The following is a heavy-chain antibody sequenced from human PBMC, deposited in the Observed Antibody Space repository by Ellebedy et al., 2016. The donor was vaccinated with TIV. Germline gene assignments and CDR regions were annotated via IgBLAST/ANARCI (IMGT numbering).Heavy chain of an antibody. CDR2: IWYDGGNK. V-gene: IGHV3-33*01. D-gene: IGHD2-2*01. CDR1: GFVFSSYG. Sequence: GGSLRLSCAASGFVFSSYGMYWVRQAPGKGLEWVAVIWYDGGNKDYADSVKGRLTISRDNSKNTLFLQMNSLRAEDTAVYYCARPRYCSSTRCLSFMDVWGQGTTVTVSS. J-gene: IGHJ6*02. CDR3: ARPRYCSSTRCLSFMDV.